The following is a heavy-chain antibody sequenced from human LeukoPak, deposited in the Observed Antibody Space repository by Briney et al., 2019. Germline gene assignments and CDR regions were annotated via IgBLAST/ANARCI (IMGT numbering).Heavy chain of an antibody. D-gene: IGHD6-19*01. Sequence: GGSLRLSCAGSGFNFTGYWMHWVRQAPGKGLEWISRLYSDGRSLTYADSVMGRFTISRDNAKNMLYLQMNILRAEDTAVYYCARGRGLGELAVASFDSWGQGILVTVSS. V-gene: IGHV3-74*03. CDR3: ARGRGLGELAVASFDS. CDR1: GFNFTGYW. CDR2: LYSDGRSL. J-gene: IGHJ4*02.